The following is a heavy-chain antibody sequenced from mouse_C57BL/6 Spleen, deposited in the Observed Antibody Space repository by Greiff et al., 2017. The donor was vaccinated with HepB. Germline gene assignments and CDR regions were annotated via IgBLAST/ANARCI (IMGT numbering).Heavy chain of an antibody. CDR1: GFTFSDYY. CDR2: INYDGSST. J-gene: IGHJ2*01. Sequence: DVKLVESEGGLVQPGSSMKLSCTASGFTFSDYYMAWVRQVPEKGLEWVANINYDGSSTYYLDSLKSRFIISRDNAKNILYLQMSSLKSEDTATYYCARGGYGSSYFDYWGQGTTLTVSS. V-gene: IGHV5-16*01. CDR3: ARGGYGSSYFDY. D-gene: IGHD1-1*01.